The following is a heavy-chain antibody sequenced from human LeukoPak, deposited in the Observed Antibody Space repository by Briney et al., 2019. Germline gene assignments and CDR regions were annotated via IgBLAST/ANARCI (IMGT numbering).Heavy chain of an antibody. CDR1: GYTFSSYT. J-gene: IGHJ4*02. D-gene: IGHD3-16*02. V-gene: IGHV7-4-1*02. CDR3: AAHRSYDYIWGSYPY. CDR2: INTNTGNP. Sequence: GASVKVSCKTSGYTFSSYTITWVRQVPGQGLQWMGWINTNTGNPTYAQGFTGRYVFSLDTSVSTAYLQISGLKAEDTAVYYCAAHRSYDYIWGSYPYWGQGTLVTVSS.